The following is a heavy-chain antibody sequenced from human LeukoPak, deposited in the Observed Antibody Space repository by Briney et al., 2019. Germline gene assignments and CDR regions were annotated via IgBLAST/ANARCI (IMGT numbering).Heavy chain of an antibody. CDR2: ISAYNGNT. CDR1: GYTFTSYG. V-gene: IGHV1-18*01. J-gene: IGHJ3*02. D-gene: IGHD5/OR15-5a*01. CDR3: ARSTPGNDAFDI. Sequence: GASVKVSCKASGYTFTSYGISWVRQAPGQGLEWMGWISAYNGNTNYAQKLQGRVTMTRNTSISTAYMELSSLRSEDTAVYYCARSTPGNDAFDIWGQGTMVTVSS.